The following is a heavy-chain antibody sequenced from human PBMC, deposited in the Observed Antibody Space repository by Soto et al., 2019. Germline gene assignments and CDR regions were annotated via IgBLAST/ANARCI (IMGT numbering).Heavy chain of an antibody. D-gene: IGHD3-22*01. CDR1: GYSFTSYW. CDR2: IYPGDSDT. CDR3: ARRPYYYDSSGYSDYYGMDV. J-gene: IGHJ6*02. V-gene: IGHV5-51*01. Sequence: PGESLKISCKGSGYSFTSYWIGWVRQMPGKGLEWMGIIYPGDSDTRYSPSFQGQVTISADKSISTAYLQWSSLKASDTAMYYCARRPYYYDSSGYSDYYGMDVWGQGTTVTVSS.